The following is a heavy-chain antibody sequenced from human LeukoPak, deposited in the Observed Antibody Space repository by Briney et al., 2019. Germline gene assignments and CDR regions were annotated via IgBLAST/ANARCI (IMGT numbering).Heavy chain of an antibody. CDR3: ATYTNWVAGDV. CDR2: IKDNGSEK. J-gene: IGHJ6*02. D-gene: IGHD1-1*01. CDR1: GFTFSESW. V-gene: IGHV3-7*01. Sequence: GGSLRLSCAASGFTFSESWMSWVRQAPGKGLEWVAAIKDNGSEKDHVDSVKGRFTISRDNAKNSLYLQMNSLGAEDTAVYYCATYTNWVAGDVWGQGTTVYVSS.